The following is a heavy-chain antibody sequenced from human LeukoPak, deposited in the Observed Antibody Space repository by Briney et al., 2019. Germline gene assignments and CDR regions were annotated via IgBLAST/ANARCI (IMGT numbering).Heavy chain of an antibody. Sequence: PGGSLRLSCAASGFTFSSYWMHWVRQAPGKGLVWVSRINTDGSYTSYADSVKGRFTISRDNAKNTLYLQMNSLRAEDTAVYYCTSETFGARDSWGQGTLVTVSS. CDR2: INTDGSYT. V-gene: IGHV3-74*01. CDR1: GFTFSSYW. CDR3: TSETFGARDS. D-gene: IGHD3-10*01. J-gene: IGHJ4*02.